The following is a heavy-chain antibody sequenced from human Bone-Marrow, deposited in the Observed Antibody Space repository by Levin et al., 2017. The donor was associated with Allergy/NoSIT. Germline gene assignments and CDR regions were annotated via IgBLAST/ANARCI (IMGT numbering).Heavy chain of an antibody. CDR3: ATEYYDFWSGFRTRYFDY. CDR1: GFTFNNAW. Sequence: GGSLRLSCVASGFTFNNAWMGWVRQAPGKGLEWVGRSKSYIDGGTTDYAAAVKGRFTISRDDSKNTLYLQMNSLRTEDTAVYYCATEYYDFWSGFRTRYFDYWGQGILVTVSS. D-gene: IGHD3-3*01. CDR2: SKSYIDGGTT. V-gene: IGHV3-15*01. J-gene: IGHJ4*02.